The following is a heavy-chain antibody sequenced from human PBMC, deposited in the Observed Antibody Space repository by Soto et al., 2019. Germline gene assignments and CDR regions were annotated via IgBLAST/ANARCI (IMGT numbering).Heavy chain of an antibody. J-gene: IGHJ6*02. D-gene: IGHD6-6*01. CDR3: ARDEYSSSSGYYYYYGMDV. CDR2: IIPIFGTA. Sequence: SVKVSCKASGGTFSSYAISWVRQAPGQGLEWMGGIIPIFGTANYAQKFQGRVTITADESTSTAYMELSSLRSEDTAVYYCARDEYSSSSGYYYYYGMDVWGQGTTVTVSS. CDR1: GGTFSSYA. V-gene: IGHV1-69*13.